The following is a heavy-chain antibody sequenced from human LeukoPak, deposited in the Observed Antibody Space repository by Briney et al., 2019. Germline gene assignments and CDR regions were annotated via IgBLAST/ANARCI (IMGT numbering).Heavy chain of an antibody. CDR2: ISYDGSNK. Sequence: GGSLRLSCAASGFTFSSYGMHWVRQAPDKGLEWVAVISYDGSNKYNADSVKGRFTISRDNSKNTLYLQMNSLRAEDTAVYYCARDLTVTDYYYYGMDVWGQGTTVTVSS. CDR1: GFTFSSYG. V-gene: IGHV3-30*03. CDR3: ARDLTVTDYYYYGMDV. D-gene: IGHD4-11*01. J-gene: IGHJ6*02.